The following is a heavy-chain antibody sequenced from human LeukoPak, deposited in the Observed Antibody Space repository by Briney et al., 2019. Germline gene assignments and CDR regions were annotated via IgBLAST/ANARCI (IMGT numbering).Heavy chain of an antibody. V-gene: IGHV3-11*01. CDR1: TFTFSDYY. D-gene: IGHD2-2*01. CDR2: ISSSGTTL. CDR3: AKGSCSSTSCQGDFDY. Sequence: GGSLRLSCAASTFTFSDYYMTWIRQAPGKGLEWVSYISSSGTTLYYADSVKGRFTISRDNSKNTLYLQMNSLRAEDTAVYYCAKGSCSSTSCQGDFDYWGQGTLVTVSS. J-gene: IGHJ4*02.